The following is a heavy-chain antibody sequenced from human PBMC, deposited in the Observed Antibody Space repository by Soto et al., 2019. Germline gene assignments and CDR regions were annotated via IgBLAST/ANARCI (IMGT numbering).Heavy chain of an antibody. D-gene: IGHD2-15*01. V-gene: IGHV4-31*03. J-gene: IGHJ4*02. CDR3: ARGSVVAATLFDY. CDR2: IYYSGST. CDR1: GGSISSGVYY. Sequence: QVQLQESGPGLVKPSQTLSLTCTVSGGSISSGVYYWSWIRQHPGKGLEWIGYIYYSGSTYYNPSLKSRVTISVDTSKNQFSLKLSSVTAADTAVYYCARGSVVAATLFDYWGQGTLVTVSS.